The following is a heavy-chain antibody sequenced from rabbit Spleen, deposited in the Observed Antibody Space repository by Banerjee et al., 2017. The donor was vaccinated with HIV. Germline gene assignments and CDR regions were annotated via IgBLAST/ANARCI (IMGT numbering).Heavy chain of an antibody. Sequence: QSLEESGGGLVQPEVSLTLTCTASGFSFSSSYYMCWVRQAPGKGLEWIACIYNGDGRIWYASWAKGRFTISKTSLTTVTLQMTSLTAADTATYFCAREASSGWGVVSFYFNLWGPGTLVTVS. D-gene: IGHD4-1*01. CDR1: GFSFSSSYY. CDR2: IYNGDGRI. J-gene: IGHJ4*01. V-gene: IGHV1S40*01. CDR3: AREASSGWGVVSFYFNL.